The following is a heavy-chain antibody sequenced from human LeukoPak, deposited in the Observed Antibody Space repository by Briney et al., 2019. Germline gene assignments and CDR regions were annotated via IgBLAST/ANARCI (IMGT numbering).Heavy chain of an antibody. CDR3: ARGIRSITMVRGVYHPGYYGMDV. Sequence: SETLSLTCAVYGGSFSGYYWSWIRQPPGKGLEWIGEINHSGSTNYNPSLKSRVTISVVTSKNQFSLKLSSVTAADTAVYYCARGIRSITMVRGVYHPGYYGMDVWGQGTTVTVSS. V-gene: IGHV4-34*01. CDR2: INHSGST. CDR1: GGSFSGYY. D-gene: IGHD3-10*01. J-gene: IGHJ6*02.